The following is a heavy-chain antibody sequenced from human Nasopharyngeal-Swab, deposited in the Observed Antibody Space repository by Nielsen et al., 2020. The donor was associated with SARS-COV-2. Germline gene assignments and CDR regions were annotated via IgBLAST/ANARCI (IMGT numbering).Heavy chain of an antibody. Sequence: GGSLRLSCEASGFTFSSYSMNWVRQAPGKGLEWVSSISSSSSYIYYADSVKGRFTISRDNAKNSLYLQMNSLRAEDTAVYYCARGTTSSSALGYWGQGTLVTVSS. CDR1: GFTFSSYS. V-gene: IGHV3-21*01. D-gene: IGHD6-6*01. CDR3: ARGTTSSSALGY. J-gene: IGHJ4*02. CDR2: ISSSSSYI.